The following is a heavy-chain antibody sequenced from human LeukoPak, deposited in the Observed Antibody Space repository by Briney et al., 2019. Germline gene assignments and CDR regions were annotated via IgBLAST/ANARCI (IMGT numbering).Heavy chain of an antibody. J-gene: IGHJ4*02. CDR1: GGTFSSYA. Sequence: AVKVSCKASGGTFSSYAISWVRQAPGQGLEWMGGIIPIFGTANYAQKFQGRVTITTDESTSTAYMELSSLRSEDTAVYYCARSMVRGVILGYLDYWGQGTLVTVSS. CDR3: ARSMVRGVILGYLDY. V-gene: IGHV1-69*05. CDR2: IIPIFGTA. D-gene: IGHD3-10*01.